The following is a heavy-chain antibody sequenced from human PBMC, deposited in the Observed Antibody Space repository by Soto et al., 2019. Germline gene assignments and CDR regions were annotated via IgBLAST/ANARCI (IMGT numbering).Heavy chain of an antibody. Sequence: SSETLSLTCAVYGGSFSGYYWTWIRQPPGKGLEWIGDVNPTGSTNYNPSLKSRVTVSLDTSKNQFSLTLNSVTAADTAVYYCARGGGSPYHNHESDFWGQGTLVTAPQ. V-gene: IGHV4-34*01. J-gene: IGHJ4*02. CDR3: ARGGGSPYHNHESDF. CDR1: GGSFSGYY. D-gene: IGHD6-13*01. CDR2: VNPTGST.